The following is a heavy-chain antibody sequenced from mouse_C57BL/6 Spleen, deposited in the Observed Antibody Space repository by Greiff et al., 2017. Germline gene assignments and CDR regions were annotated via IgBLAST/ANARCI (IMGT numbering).Heavy chain of an antibody. D-gene: IGHD2-2*01. J-gene: IGHJ3*01. CDR3: AKGYDWLAY. V-gene: IGHV1-42*01. CDR2: INPSTGGT. Sequence: EVQLQQSGPELVTPGASVKISCKASGYSFTGYYMNWVKQSPEKSLEWIGEINPSTGGTTYNQKFKAKATLTVDKSSSTAYMQLKRLTSEDSAVYYCAKGYDWLAYWGQGTLVTVSA. CDR1: GYSFTGYY.